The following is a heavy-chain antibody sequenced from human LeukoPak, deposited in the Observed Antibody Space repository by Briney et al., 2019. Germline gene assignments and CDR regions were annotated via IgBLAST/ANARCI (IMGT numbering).Heavy chain of an antibody. V-gene: IGHV3-21*01. CDR1: GVTLITYG. Sequence: GGSLRLAWAASGVTLITYGINCVRHPRGEWLECVSSIRSGSTYIYYADSVKGRFTISRDTAKHSLFLQMNSLRAEDTAVYYCARGLDTTMDPFAHWGQGTLVTVSS. CDR2: IRSGSTYI. CDR3: ARGLDTTMDPFAH. J-gene: IGHJ1*01. D-gene: IGHD5-18*01.